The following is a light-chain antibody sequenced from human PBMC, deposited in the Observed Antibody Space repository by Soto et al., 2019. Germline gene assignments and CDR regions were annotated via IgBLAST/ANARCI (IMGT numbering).Light chain of an antibody. V-gene: IGLV3-21*02. J-gene: IGLJ3*02. Sequence: SYELTQPPSVSVAPGQTAKITCEGTNIGSKSVHWYQQKPGQAPVLVVYDDSDRPSGIPERFSGSNSGNTATLTISRVEAGDEADYYCQVWDSSSVDWVFGGGPKLTVL. CDR2: DDS. CDR1: NIGSKS. CDR3: QVWDSSSVDWV.